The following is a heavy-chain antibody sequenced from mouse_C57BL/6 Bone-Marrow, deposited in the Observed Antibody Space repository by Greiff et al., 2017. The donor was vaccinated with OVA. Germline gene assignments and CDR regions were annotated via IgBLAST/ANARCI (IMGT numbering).Heavy chain of an antibody. J-gene: IGHJ2*01. CDR2: IDPSDSET. CDR1: GYTFTSYW. CDR3: ARDDGYLDY. Sequence: QVQLQQPGAELVRPGSSVKLSCKASGYTFTSYWMHWVKQRPIQGLEWIGNIDPSDSETHYNQKFKDKATLTVDKSPSTAYMQLSSLTSEDSAVYYCARDDGYLDYWGQGTTLTVSS. V-gene: IGHV1-52*01. D-gene: IGHD2-3*01.